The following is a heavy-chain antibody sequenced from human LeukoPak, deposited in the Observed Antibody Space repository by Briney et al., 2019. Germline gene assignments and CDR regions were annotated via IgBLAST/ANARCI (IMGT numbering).Heavy chain of an antibody. D-gene: IGHD6-19*01. CDR2: ISGGTT. Sequence: GRSLRLSCTASGLTFGDYLMSWFRQAPGKGLEWIGFISGGTTEYAASVKGRFTISRDDSTSIAYLQMNSLTTEDTAVYYCSRGSGWLSVYWGQGTLVTVSS. CDR3: SRGSGWLSVY. V-gene: IGHV3-49*03. J-gene: IGHJ4*02. CDR1: GLTFGDYL.